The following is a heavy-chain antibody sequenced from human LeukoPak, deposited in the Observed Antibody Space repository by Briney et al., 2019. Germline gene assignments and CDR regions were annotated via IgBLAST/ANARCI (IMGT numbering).Heavy chain of an antibody. D-gene: IGHD2-2*01. CDR1: GGTFSSYT. CDR3: ASRYCSSTSCYSNWNYALS. V-gene: IGHV1-69*02. J-gene: IGHJ4*02. Sequence: SVKVSCKASGGTFSSYTISWVRQAPGQGLEWMGRIIPILGIANYAQKFQGRVTITADKSTSTAYMELSSLRSEDTAVYYCASRYCSSTSCYSNWNYALSWGQGTLVTVYS. CDR2: IIPILGIA.